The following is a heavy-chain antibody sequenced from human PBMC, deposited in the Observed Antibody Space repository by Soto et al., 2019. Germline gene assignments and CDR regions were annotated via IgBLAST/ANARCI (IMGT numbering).Heavy chain of an antibody. Sequence: RASVKVSCKASGGTFSSYAISWVRQAPGQGLEWMGGIIPIFGTANYAQKFQGRVTITADESTSTAYMELSSLRSEDTAVYYCARDRGVVPAAIGSQSMDVWGQGTTVTVSS. D-gene: IGHD2-2*02. V-gene: IGHV1-69*13. CDR2: IIPIFGTA. J-gene: IGHJ6*02. CDR3: ARDRGVVPAAIGSQSMDV. CDR1: GGTFSSYA.